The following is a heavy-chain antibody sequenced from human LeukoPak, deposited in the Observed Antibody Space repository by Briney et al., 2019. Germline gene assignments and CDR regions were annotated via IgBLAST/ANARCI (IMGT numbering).Heavy chain of an antibody. CDR1: GYTFTGYY. D-gene: IGHD3-22*01. V-gene: IGHV1-2*02. CDR3: ASQTYDSSGTGVDP. Sequence: ASVTVSCKASGYTFTGYYMHWVRQAPGQGLEWMGWINPNSGGTNYAQKFQGRVTMTRDTSISTAYMELSRLRSDDTAVYYCASQTYDSSGTGVDPWGQGTLVTVSS. CDR2: INPNSGGT. J-gene: IGHJ5*02.